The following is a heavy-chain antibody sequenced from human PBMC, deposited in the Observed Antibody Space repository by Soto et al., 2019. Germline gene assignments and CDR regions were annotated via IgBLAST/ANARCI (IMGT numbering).Heavy chain of an antibody. D-gene: IGHD1-20*01. CDR2: ISVGGRTI. V-gene: IGHV3-11*01. J-gene: IGHJ4*02. CDR3: ARGTPVTGTENTDYFDH. CDR1: GFAFTDYY. Sequence: QVQLVESGGDLVKPGESLRLSCVASGFAFTDYYMTWIRQAPGKGLEWVSYISVGGRTIYYAESVRGRFTVSRDNAKISVFLQMNSLRAEDTAVYYCARGTPVTGTENTDYFDHWGQGTLVTVSS.